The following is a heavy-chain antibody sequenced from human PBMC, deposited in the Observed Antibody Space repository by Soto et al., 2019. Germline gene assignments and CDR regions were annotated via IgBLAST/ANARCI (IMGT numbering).Heavy chain of an antibody. CDR2: ISGRGDST. J-gene: IGHJ4*02. Sequence: GESLKISCAASGFTFSSYALSWVRQAPGKGLEWLSGISGRGDSTSYADSVKGRFTISRDNSKDTLYLQMNSLRAEDTALYYCAKEIKNVFRFFYSADWGQGTLVTVSS. D-gene: IGHD3-3*01. V-gene: IGHV3-23*01. CDR1: GFTFSSYA. CDR3: AKEIKNVFRFFYSAD.